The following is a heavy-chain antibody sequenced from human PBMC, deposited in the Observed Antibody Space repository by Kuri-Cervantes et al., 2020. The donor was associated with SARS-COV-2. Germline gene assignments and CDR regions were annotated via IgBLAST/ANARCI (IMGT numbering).Heavy chain of an antibody. V-gene: IGHV1-2*02. Sequence: ASVKVSCKVSGYTLTELSMHWVRQAPGQGLEWMGWINPNSGGTNYAQKFQGRVTMTRDTSISTAYMELSRLRSDDTAVYYCARPPADYYYMDVWGKGTTVTDSS. J-gene: IGHJ6*03. CDR2: INPNSGGT. CDR1: GYTLTELS. CDR3: ARPPADYYYMDV.